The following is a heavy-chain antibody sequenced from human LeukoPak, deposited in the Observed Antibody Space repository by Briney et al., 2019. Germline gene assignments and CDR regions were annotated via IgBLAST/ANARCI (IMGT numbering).Heavy chain of an antibody. Sequence: PGGSLRLSCAASGFTFSTYAMNWVRQAPGKGLEWVSSISGSGGSTYYADSVKGLFTVSRDNSKNTLYLQMNSLRVEDTAVYYRATGGYYSPSDYWGQGTLVIVSP. CDR2: ISGSGGST. J-gene: IGHJ4*02. D-gene: IGHD3-22*01. V-gene: IGHV3-23*01. CDR1: GFTFSTYA. CDR3: ATGGYYSPSDY.